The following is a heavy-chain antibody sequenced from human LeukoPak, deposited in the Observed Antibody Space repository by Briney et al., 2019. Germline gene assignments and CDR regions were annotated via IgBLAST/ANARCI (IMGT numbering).Heavy chain of an antibody. V-gene: IGHV3-23*01. D-gene: IGHD3-22*01. CDR2: ISGSGDST. J-gene: IGHJ4*02. CDR3: ARDRGRYYDSRGFYWGYYFDS. Sequence: GGSLRLSCAASGFTFSTYAVNRVRQAPGKGLEWVSTISGSGDSTYYADSVKGRFTISRDNSKDTLYLQMSSVRVDDTAVYYCARDRGRYYDSRGFYWGYYFDSWGQGILVTVST. CDR1: GFTFSTYA.